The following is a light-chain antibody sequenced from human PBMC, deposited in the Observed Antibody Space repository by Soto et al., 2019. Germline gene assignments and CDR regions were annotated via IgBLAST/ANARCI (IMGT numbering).Light chain of an antibody. J-gene: IGKJ1*01. CDR1: QSLSSRN. CDR2: GVS. Sequence: ELVLTQSPGTLSLTPGERATLSCRASQSLSSRNLAWYQQKPGQAPRPLIYGVSSGATGIPDRFSGSGSGTDFTLTISRLEPEDFAVYYCQQHDSSPRTFGQGTKV. CDR3: QQHDSSPRT. V-gene: IGKV3-20*01.